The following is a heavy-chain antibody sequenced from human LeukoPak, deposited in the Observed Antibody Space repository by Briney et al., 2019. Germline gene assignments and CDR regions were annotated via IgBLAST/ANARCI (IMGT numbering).Heavy chain of an antibody. Sequence: SETLSLTCTVSGGSISSYYWSRIRQPAGKGLEWIGRIYTSGSTNYNPSLKSRVTMSVDTSKNQFSLKLSSVTAADTAVYYCAREGTAKELLMDVWGKGTTVTVSS. J-gene: IGHJ6*04. CDR1: GGSISSYY. V-gene: IGHV4-4*07. CDR3: AREGTAKELLMDV. CDR2: IYTSGST. D-gene: IGHD6-13*01.